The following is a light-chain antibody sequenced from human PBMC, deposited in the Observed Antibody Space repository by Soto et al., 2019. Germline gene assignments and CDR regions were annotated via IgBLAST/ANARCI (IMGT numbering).Light chain of an antibody. J-gene: IGKJ4*01. V-gene: IGKV1-39*01. CDR2: AAS. CDR1: QSISSY. Sequence: PMRLLPYSLSASVGDLVTMTCRASQSISSYLNWYQQKPGKAPKLLIYAASSLQSGVPSRFSGRRSGTDFTLTIRSLQPSDFATYYCQHDKTLTHTFGGGTKVDIK. CDR3: QHDKTLTHT.